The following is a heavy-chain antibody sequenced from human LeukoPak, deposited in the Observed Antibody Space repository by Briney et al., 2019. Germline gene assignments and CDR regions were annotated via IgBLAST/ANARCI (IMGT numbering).Heavy chain of an antibody. Sequence: ASVKVSCKASGYTFTGYYMHWVRQAPGQGLRWMGRINPNSGGTNYAQKFQGRVTMTRDTSISTAYMELSRLRSDDTAVYYCARVVAARNWYFDLWGRGTLVSVSS. J-gene: IGHJ2*01. CDR3: ARVVAARNWYFDL. D-gene: IGHD6-6*01. CDR1: GYTFTGYY. CDR2: INPNSGGT. V-gene: IGHV1-2*06.